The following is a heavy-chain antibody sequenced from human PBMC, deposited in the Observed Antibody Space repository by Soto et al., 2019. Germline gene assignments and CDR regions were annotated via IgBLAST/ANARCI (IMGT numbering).Heavy chain of an antibody. J-gene: IGHJ4*02. CDR3: ATDGPGYSSSSDY. CDR2: IYSGGNT. Sequence: GGSLRLSCAASGFTVSSNSMSWVRQAPGKGLEWVSVIYSGGNTYCADSVKGRFTISRDNSKNTLYLQMNSLRAEDTAVYYCATDGPGYSSSSDYWGQGTLVTVSS. D-gene: IGHD6-6*01. V-gene: IGHV3-66*01. CDR1: GFTVSSNS.